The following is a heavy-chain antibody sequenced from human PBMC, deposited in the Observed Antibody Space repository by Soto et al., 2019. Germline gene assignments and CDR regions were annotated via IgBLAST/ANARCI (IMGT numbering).Heavy chain of an antibody. CDR2: ISGSGGST. D-gene: IGHD1-7*01. J-gene: IGHJ5*02. CDR3: AKAWLELPGYNWFDP. Sequence: GGSLRLSCAASGFTFSSYAMSWVRQAPGKGLEWVSAISGSGGSTYYADSVKGRVTISRDNSKNTLYLQMNSLRAEDTAVYYCAKAWLELPGYNWFDPWGQGTLVTVSS. CDR1: GFTFSSYA. V-gene: IGHV3-23*01.